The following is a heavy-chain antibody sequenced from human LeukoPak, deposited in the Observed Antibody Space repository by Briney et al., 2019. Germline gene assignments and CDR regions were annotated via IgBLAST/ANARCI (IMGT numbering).Heavy chain of an antibody. J-gene: IGHJ2*01. CDR2: ISTSGSTI. Sequence: PGGSLRLSCAASGFSFSSYEMNWVRQAPGKGLEWVSYISTSGSTIYYSDSVKGRFTISRDNAKNSLYLQMNSLRAEDTAVYYCARDLEVRRVIPMGWYFDLWGRGTLVTVSS. V-gene: IGHV3-48*03. CDR1: GFSFSSYE. D-gene: IGHD3-10*01. CDR3: ARDLEVRRVIPMGWYFDL.